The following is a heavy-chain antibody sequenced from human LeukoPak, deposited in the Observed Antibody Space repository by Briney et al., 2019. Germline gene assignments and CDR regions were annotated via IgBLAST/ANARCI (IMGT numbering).Heavy chain of an antibody. CDR1: GYTFTGYY. CDR3: ARGPGDGSPGGYY. CDR2: INPNSGGT. V-gene: IGHV1-2*02. J-gene: IGHJ4*02. D-gene: IGHD1-26*01. Sequence: ASVRVSCKASGYTFTGYYMHWVRQAPGQGLEWMGWINPNSGGTNYAQKFQGRVTMTRDTSISTAYMELSRLRSDDTAVYYCARGPGDGSPGGYYWGQGTLVTVSS.